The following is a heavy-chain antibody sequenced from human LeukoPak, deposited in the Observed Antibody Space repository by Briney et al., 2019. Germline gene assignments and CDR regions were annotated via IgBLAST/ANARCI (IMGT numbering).Heavy chain of an antibody. CDR1: GFTFNKYA. J-gene: IGHJ4*02. D-gene: IGHD3-10*01. V-gene: IGHV3-66*01. Sequence: GGSLRLSCGASGFTFNKYAMSWVRQAPGKGLEWVSVIYSGGSTYYADSVKGRFTISRDNSKNTLYLQMNSLRAEDTAVYYCTGSYYNTLDYWGQGTLVSVSS. CDR2: IYSGGST. CDR3: TGSYYNTLDY.